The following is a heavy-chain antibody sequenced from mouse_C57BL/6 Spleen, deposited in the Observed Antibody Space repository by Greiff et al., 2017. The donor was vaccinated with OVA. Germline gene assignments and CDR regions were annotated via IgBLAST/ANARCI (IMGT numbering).Heavy chain of an antibody. CDR2: IYPRDGST. D-gene: IGHD1-1*01. V-gene: IGHV1-78*01. J-gene: IGHJ2*01. CDR3: ARDYGSSWGSDYFDY. CDR1: GYTFTDHT. Sequence: QVQLQQSDAELVKPGASVKISCKVSGYTFTDHTIHWMKQRPEQGLEWIGYIYPRDGSTKYNEKFKGKATLTADKSSSTAYMQLNSLTSEDSAVYFGARDYGSSWGSDYFDYWGQGTTLTVSS.